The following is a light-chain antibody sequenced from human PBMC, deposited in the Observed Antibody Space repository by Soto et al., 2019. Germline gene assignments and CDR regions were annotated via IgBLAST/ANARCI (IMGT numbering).Light chain of an antibody. J-gene: IGLJ2*01. CDR2: YDI. Sequence: SYELTQPPSVSVTPGKTARITCGGNNIGDKSVHWYQQKPGQAPVLVIYYDIDRPSGIPERFSGSNSGNTATLTINSVEAGDEADYYCHVWDSSSDHRGVVFGGGTKLT. CDR3: HVWDSSSDHRGVV. V-gene: IGLV3-21*04. CDR1: NIGDKS.